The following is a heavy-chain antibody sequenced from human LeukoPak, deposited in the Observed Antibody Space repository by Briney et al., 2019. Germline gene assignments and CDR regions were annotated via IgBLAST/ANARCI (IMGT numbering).Heavy chain of an antibody. CDR3: ARGEFTPSYGYWFDP. Sequence: PSETLSLTCTVSGGSISSGDYSWSWIRQPPGKGLEWIGYIYHSGSTYYNPSLKSRVTISVDRSKNQFSLKLSSVTAADTAVYYCARGEFTPSYGYWFDPWGQGTLVTVSS. CDR1: GGSISSGDYS. J-gene: IGHJ5*02. CDR2: IYHSGST. V-gene: IGHV4-30-2*01. D-gene: IGHD5-18*01.